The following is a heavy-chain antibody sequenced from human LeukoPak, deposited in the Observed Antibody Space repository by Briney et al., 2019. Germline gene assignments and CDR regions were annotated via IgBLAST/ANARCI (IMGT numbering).Heavy chain of an antibody. CDR3: AKDPREVGATTGFDY. CDR2: IWYDGSNK. CDR1: GFTFSSYG. J-gene: IGHJ4*02. D-gene: IGHD1-26*01. Sequence: GRSLRLSCAASGFTFSSYGMHWVRQAPGKGLEWVAVIWYDGSNKYYADSVKGRFIISRDNSKNTLYLQMNSLRADDTAVYYCAKDPREVGATTGFDYWGRGTLVTVSS. V-gene: IGHV3-33*06.